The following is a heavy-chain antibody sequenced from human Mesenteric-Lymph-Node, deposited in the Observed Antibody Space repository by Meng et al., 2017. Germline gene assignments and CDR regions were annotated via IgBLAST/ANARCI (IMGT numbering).Heavy chain of an antibody. D-gene: IGHD1-26*01. CDR1: AFSFSIYA. CDR3: ARSVGTNGRADAFDI. J-gene: IGHJ3*02. CDR2: ISNDGGRT. Sequence: GGSLRLSCAASAFSFSIYAMHWVRQAPGKGLEYVSAISNDGGRTYYANSVTGRFTISRDNSKNTLYLQMGSLRVEDMAVYYCARSVGTNGRADAFDIWGPGTRVTVSS. V-gene: IGHV3-64*01.